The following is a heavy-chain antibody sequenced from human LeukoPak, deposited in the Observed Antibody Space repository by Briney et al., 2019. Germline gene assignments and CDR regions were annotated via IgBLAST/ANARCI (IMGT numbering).Heavy chain of an antibody. Sequence: PSETPSLTCTVSGGSINSGGYWGWLRQPPGKGLEWIGEINHSGSTNYNPSLKSRVTISVDTSKNQFSLKLSSVTAADTAVYYCARGLPHYYDSSGYYGYFDYWGQGTLVTVSS. CDR3: ARGLPHYYDSSGYYGYFDY. V-gene: IGHV4-34*01. CDR1: GGSINSGGY. J-gene: IGHJ4*02. CDR2: INHSGST. D-gene: IGHD3-22*01.